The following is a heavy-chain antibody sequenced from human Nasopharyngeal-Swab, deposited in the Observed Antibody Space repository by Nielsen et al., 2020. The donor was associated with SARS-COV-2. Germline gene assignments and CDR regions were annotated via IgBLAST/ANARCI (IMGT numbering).Heavy chain of an antibody. CDR1: GFTFSSYG. CDR3: AKPQYDSSGYYYEGYFDY. V-gene: IGHV3-30*18. CDR2: ISYDGSNK. Sequence: GGSLRLSCAASGFTFSSYGMHWVRQAPGKGLEGVAVISYDGSNKYYADSVKGRFTISRDNSKNTLYLQMNSLRAEDTAVYYCAKPQYDSSGYYYEGYFDYWGQGTLVTVSS. D-gene: IGHD3-22*01. J-gene: IGHJ4*02.